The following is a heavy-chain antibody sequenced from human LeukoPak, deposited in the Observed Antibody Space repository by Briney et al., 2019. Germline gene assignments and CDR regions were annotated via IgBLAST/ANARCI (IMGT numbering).Heavy chain of an antibody. D-gene: IGHD4-23*01. V-gene: IGHV3-74*01. Sequence: GGSLRLSCAASGFTFSSYWMNWVRQAPGKGLVWVSRIASDGSSTTYADSVKGRFSISRDNAKNTLYLQMNSQRVEDTAVYYCARGRPHGNDYWGQGTLVTVSS. CDR3: ARGRPHGNDY. CDR2: IASDGSST. J-gene: IGHJ4*02. CDR1: GFTFSSYW.